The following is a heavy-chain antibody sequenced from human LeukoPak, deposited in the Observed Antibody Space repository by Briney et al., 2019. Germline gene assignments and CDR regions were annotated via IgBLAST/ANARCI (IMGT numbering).Heavy chain of an antibody. CDR2: ISYDGSNK. Sequence: PGGSLRLSCAASGFTFSSYAMHWVRQAPGKGLEWVAVISYDGSNKYYADSVKGRFTTSRDNSKNTLYLQMNSLRAEDTAVYYCAREDGYSYGSLGYFDYWGQGTLVTVSS. V-gene: IGHV3-30-3*01. D-gene: IGHD5-18*01. CDR1: GFTFSSYA. CDR3: AREDGYSYGSLGYFDY. J-gene: IGHJ4*02.